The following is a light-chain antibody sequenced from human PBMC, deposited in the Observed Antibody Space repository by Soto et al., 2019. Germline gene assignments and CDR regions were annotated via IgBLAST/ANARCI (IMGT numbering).Light chain of an antibody. CDR3: QHYVTSLTT. CDR2: GAS. CDR1: QSVTSNY. Sequence: PGERATLSCGASQSVTSNYLAWYQQKPGQAPRLLIFGASIRVTGIPDRFIGSGSGTHFTLTISRLEPEDFAVYYCQHYVTSLTTFGQGTKVEVK. V-gene: IGKV3-20*01. J-gene: IGKJ1*01.